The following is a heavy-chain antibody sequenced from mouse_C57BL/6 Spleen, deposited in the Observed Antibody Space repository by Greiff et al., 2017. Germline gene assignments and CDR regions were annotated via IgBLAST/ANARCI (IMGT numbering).Heavy chain of an antibody. CDR2: IDPNSGGT. V-gene: IGHV1-72*01. CDR3: ATLRRREDFDV. J-gene: IGHJ1*03. CDR1: GYTFTSYW. Sequence: VQLQQPGAELVKPGASVKLSCKASGYTFTSYWMHWVKQRPGRGLEWIGRIDPNSGGTKYNEKFKSKATLTVDKPSSTAYMQLSSLTSKDAAVYYCATLRRREDFDVWGTGTTVTVSS. D-gene: IGHD2-12*01.